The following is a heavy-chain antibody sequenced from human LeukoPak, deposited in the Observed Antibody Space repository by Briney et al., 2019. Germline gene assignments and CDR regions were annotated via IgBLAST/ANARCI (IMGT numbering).Heavy chain of an antibody. CDR3: ARFSSGWSGPGFDP. J-gene: IGHJ5*02. D-gene: IGHD6-19*01. V-gene: IGHV4-61*01. CDR1: GDSFSSSIYY. Sequence: SETLSLTCTVSGDSFSSSIYYWSWIRQPPGKGLEWIGYIYYSGSTNYNPSLKSRVTISVDTSKNQFSLKLSSVTAADTAVYYCARFSSGWSGPGFDPWGQGTLVTVSS. CDR2: IYYSGST.